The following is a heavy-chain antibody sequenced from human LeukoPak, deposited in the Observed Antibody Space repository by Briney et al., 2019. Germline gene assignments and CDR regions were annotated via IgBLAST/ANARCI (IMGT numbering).Heavy chain of an antibody. CDR3: VKDWGYASGTYYTL. V-gene: IGHV3-23*01. J-gene: IGHJ4*02. CDR2: INAAAGST. D-gene: IGHD3-10*01. Sequence: GGSLRLSCTASGFTFSSYAMSWVRQAPGKGLEWVSAINAAAGSTYYADSVKGRFTISRDNSKNTLYLQMSSLRVEDTAVYYCVKDWGYASGTYYTLWGQGTLVTVSS. CDR1: GFTFSSYA.